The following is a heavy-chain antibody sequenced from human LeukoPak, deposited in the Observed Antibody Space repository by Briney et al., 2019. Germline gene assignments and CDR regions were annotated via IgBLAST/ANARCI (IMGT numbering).Heavy chain of an antibody. J-gene: IGHJ3*02. CDR2: ISAYNGNT. CDR1: GYTFTSYG. D-gene: IGHD3-10*01. Sequence: ASVKVSCKASGYTFTSYGISWARQAPGQGLEWMGWISAYNGNTNYAQKLQGRVTMTTDTSTSTAYMELRSLRSDDTAVYYCARAPNSMVRGVIMGAFDIWGQGTMVTVSS. CDR3: ARAPNSMVRGVIMGAFDI. V-gene: IGHV1-18*01.